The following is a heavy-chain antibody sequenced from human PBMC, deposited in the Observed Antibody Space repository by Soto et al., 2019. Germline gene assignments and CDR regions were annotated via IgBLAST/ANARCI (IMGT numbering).Heavy chain of an antibody. D-gene: IGHD3-22*01. CDR2: ISAYNGNT. Sequence: RASVKVSCKASGYTFTSYGISWVRQAPGQGLEWMGWISAYNGNTNYAQKLQGRVTMTTDTSTSTAYMELRSLRSDDTAVYYCASLGVYDSSGRGGAFDIWGQGTMVTVSS. J-gene: IGHJ3*02. CDR1: GYTFTSYG. V-gene: IGHV1-18*04. CDR3: ASLGVYDSSGRGGAFDI.